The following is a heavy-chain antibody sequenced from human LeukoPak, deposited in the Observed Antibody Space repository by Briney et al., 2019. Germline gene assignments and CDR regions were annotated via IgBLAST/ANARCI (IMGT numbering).Heavy chain of an antibody. CDR3: AKAVGYSSGWYEGYAFDI. D-gene: IGHD6-19*01. CDR1: GFTFSSYA. CDR2: ISGSGGST. Sequence: GGSLRLSCAASGFTFSSYAMSWVRQAPGKGLEWVSAISGSGGSTYYADSVKGRFTISRDNSKNTLYLQMNSLRAEDTAVYYCAKAVGYSSGWYEGYAFDIWGQGTMVTVSS. J-gene: IGHJ3*02. V-gene: IGHV3-23*01.